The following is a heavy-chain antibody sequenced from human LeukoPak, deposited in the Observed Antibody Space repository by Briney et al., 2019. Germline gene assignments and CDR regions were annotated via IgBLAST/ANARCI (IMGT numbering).Heavy chain of an antibody. D-gene: IGHD3-22*01. CDR1: GFTFSSYS. CDR2: ISSSSSYI. Sequence: GGSLRLSCAASGFTFSSYSMNWVRQAPGKGLEWVSSISSSSSYIYYADSVKGRFTISRDSAKNSLYLQMNSLRAEDTAVYYCARAPTKASEYYYDSSGYPLPDYWGQGTLVTVSS. CDR3: ARAPTKASEYYYDSSGYPLPDY. V-gene: IGHV3-21*01. J-gene: IGHJ4*02.